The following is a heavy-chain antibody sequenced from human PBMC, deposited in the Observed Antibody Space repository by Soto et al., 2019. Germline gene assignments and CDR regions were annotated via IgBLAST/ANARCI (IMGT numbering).Heavy chain of an antibody. Sequence: QVQLVESGGGVVQPGRSLRLSCGASGFTFSDYAMHWVRQAPGKGLEWVAVISYDGSNKNYADSVKGRFTISRDNSKNTLYLQKNSLRAEDTAVYYCAKVKVSGSGSNAFDIWGQGTMVTVSS. D-gene: IGHD3-10*01. CDR1: GFTFSDYA. J-gene: IGHJ3*02. CDR2: ISYDGSNK. CDR3: AKVKVSGSGSNAFDI. V-gene: IGHV3-30*18.